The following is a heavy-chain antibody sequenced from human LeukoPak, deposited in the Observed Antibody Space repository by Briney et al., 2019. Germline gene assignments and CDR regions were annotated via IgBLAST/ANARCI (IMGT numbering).Heavy chain of an antibody. CDR1: GGSVSSSY. CDR3: ARRSAITVSTIFDY. D-gene: IGHD4-17*01. CDR2: IHYSGSP. Sequence: SETLSLTCTVSGGSVSSSYWIWIRQPPGKGLEWIGYIHYSGSPTYNPSLKSRVTMSVDTSKNHFSLKLSSVTAADTAVYYCARRSAITVSTIFDYWGQGTLVTVSS. J-gene: IGHJ4*02. V-gene: IGHV4-59*08.